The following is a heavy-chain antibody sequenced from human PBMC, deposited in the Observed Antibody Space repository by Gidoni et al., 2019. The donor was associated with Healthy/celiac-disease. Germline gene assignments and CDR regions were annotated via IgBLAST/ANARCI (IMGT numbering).Heavy chain of an antibody. D-gene: IGHD1-26*01. Sequence: QVQLVQSGAEVKKPGSSVKVSCTASGGTFSSYAISWVRQAPGQGLEWMGRIIPILGIANDAQKFQGRVTITADKSTSTAYMELSSLRSEDTAVYYCARFGARTYDYWGQGTLVTVSS. J-gene: IGHJ4*02. V-gene: IGHV1-69*04. CDR2: IIPILGIA. CDR3: ARFGARTYDY. CDR1: GGTFSSYA.